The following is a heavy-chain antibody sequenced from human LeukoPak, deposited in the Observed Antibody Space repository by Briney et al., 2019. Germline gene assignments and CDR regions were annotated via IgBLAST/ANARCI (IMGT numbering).Heavy chain of an antibody. CDR3: VKDRTGTYTLDY. Sequence: GGSLRLSCAASGFTFSSYGMHWVRQAPGKGLEWVAVIWYDGSNKYYADSVKGRFTISRDTSKNTLYLQMNSLRGEDTAVYYCVKDRTGTYTLDYWGQGTLVTVSS. J-gene: IGHJ4*02. CDR2: IWYDGSNK. D-gene: IGHD3-10*01. CDR1: GFTFSSYG. V-gene: IGHV3-33*06.